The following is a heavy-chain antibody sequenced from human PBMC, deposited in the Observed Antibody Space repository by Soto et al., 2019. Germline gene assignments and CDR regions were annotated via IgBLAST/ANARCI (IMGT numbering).Heavy chain of an antibody. CDR3: ARTNWNFNWFDP. D-gene: IGHD1-7*01. J-gene: IGHJ5*02. Sequence: SETLSLTCTVSGGSISSGGYYWSWIRQHPGKGLEWIGYIYYSGSTYYNPSLKSRVTISVDTSKNQFSLKLSSVTAADTAVYYCARTNWNFNWFDPWGQGTLVTVSS. CDR1: GGSISSGGYY. CDR2: IYYSGST. V-gene: IGHV4-31*02.